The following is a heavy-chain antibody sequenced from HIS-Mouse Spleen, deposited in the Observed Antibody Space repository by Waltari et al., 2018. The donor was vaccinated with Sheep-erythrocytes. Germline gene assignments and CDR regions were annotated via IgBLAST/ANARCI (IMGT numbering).Heavy chain of an antibody. Sequence: QVQLVQSGAEVKKPGASVKVSCKASGYTFTGYYMHWVRQAPGQGLEWMGWINPNSGGTNYAQKFQGRVTMTRDTSIITAYMELSRLRADDTAVYYCARGYCSSTSCYGYFQHWGQGTLVTVSS. CDR1: GYTFTGYY. J-gene: IGHJ1*01. CDR2: INPNSGGT. CDR3: ARGYCSSTSCYGYFQH. V-gene: IGHV1-2*02. D-gene: IGHD2-2*01.